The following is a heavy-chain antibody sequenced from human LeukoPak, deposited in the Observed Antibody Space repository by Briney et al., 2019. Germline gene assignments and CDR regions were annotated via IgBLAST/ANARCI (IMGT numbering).Heavy chain of an antibody. Sequence: GGSPRLSCAASGFTFSSYAMHWVRQAPGKGLEYVSAISSNGGSTYYANSVKGRFTISRDNSKNTLYLQMGSLRAEDMAVYYCARDAGLRTPEYYFDYWGQGTLVTVSS. CDR1: GFTFSSYA. J-gene: IGHJ4*02. V-gene: IGHV3-64*01. D-gene: IGHD5/OR15-5a*01. CDR2: ISSNGGST. CDR3: ARDAGLRTPEYYFDY.